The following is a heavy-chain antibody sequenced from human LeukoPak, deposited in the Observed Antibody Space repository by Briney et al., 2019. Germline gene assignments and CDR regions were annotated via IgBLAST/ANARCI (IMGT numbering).Heavy chain of an antibody. Sequence: SETLSLTCTVSGGSISSGSYYWSWIRQPPGKGLEWIGYIYYSGSTNYNPSLKSRVTISVDTSKNQFSLKLSSVTAADTAVYYCARGFYYGSGSYLQYYYYYMDVWGKGTTVTISS. D-gene: IGHD3-10*01. CDR2: IYYSGST. CDR1: GGSISSGSYY. CDR3: ARGFYYGSGSYLQYYYYYMDV. J-gene: IGHJ6*03. V-gene: IGHV4-61*01.